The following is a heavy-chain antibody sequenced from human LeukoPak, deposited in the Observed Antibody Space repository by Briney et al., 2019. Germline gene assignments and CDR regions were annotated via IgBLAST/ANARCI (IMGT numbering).Heavy chain of an antibody. J-gene: IGHJ6*02. CDR1: GFTFGDYA. D-gene: IGHD2/OR15-2a*01. V-gene: IGHV3-49*04. CDR2: IRSKAYGGTT. Sequence: GGSLRLSCKASGFTFGDYAMSWVRQAPGKGLEWVCFIRSKAYGGTTEYAASVEGRFIISRDDSESIAYLQMNSLKTEDTAVYFCTRDRPFLYYYNGMDVWGQGTTVTVSS. CDR3: TRDRPFLYYYNGMDV.